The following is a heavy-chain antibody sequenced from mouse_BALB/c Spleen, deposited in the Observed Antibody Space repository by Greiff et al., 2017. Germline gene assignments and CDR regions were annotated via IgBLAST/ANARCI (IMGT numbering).Heavy chain of an antibody. CDR1: GYTFTSYV. CDR2: INPYNDGT. J-gene: IGHJ3*01. Sequence: VQLQQSGPELVKPGASVKMSCKASGYTFTSYVMHWVKQKPGQGLEWIGYINPYNDGTKYNEKFKGQATLTSDKSSSTAYMELSSLTSEDSAVYYCARCYGYDGAWFAYWGQGTLVTVSA. CDR3: ARCYGYDGAWFAY. D-gene: IGHD2-2*01. V-gene: IGHV1-14*01.